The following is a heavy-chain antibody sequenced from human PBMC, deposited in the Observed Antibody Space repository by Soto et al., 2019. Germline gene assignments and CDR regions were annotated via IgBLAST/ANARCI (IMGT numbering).Heavy chain of an antibody. V-gene: IGHV4-39*07. CDR2: VYNNGQT. CDR3: ARSVFP. J-gene: IGHJ5*02. CDR1: GGSMTRSGYY. Sequence: SETLSLTCTVAGGSMTRSGYYWGWIRQPPGNELQYIGSVYNNGQTYYNPSLTSPVTISIDTSKNQFSLSLRSVTAADTAVYYCARSVFPWGQGTLVTVS.